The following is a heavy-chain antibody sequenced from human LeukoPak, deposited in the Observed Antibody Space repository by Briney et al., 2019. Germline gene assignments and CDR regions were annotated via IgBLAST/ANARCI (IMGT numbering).Heavy chain of an antibody. V-gene: IGHV3-11*04. CDR1: GFTFSDYY. CDR3: AREGDIVVVPAAMDY. J-gene: IGHJ4*02. Sequence: GGSLRLSCAASGFTFSDYYMSWIRQAPGKGLEWVSYISSSGSTIYYADSVKGRFTISRDNAKNSLYLQMNSLRAEDTAVYYCAREGDIVVVPAAMDYWGQGTLVTVSS. D-gene: IGHD2-2*01. CDR2: ISSSGSTI.